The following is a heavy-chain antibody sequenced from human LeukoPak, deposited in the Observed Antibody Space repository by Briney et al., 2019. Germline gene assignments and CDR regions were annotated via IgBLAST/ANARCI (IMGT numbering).Heavy chain of an antibody. J-gene: IGHJ3*02. V-gene: IGHV4-4*07. CDR1: GGSISSYY. CDR2: IYTSGST. D-gene: IGHD7-27*01. Sequence: SETLSLTCTVSGGSISSYYWSWIRQPAGKGLEWIGRIYTSGSTYYNPSLKSRVTISVDRSKNQFSLKLSSVTAADTAVYYCARGANRAYAFDIWGQGTMVTVSS. CDR3: ARGANRAYAFDI.